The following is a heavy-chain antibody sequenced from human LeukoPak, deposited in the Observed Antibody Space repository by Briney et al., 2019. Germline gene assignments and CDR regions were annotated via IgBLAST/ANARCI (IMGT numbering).Heavy chain of an antibody. CDR1: GFPFTSYW. CDR3: ARLDLEGPFDP. J-gene: IGHJ5*02. V-gene: IGHV5-51*01. CDR2: IYPGDSDT. Sequence: GESLQIFCKGSGFPFTSYWIGWVRQMPGKGLEWMGTIYPGDSDTGYSPSFQGQVTISADTSINTAYLQWSSLKASDTAMYYCARLDLEGPFDPWGQGTLVTVSS.